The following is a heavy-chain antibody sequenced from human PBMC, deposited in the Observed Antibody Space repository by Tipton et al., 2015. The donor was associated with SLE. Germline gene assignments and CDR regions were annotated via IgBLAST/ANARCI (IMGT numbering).Heavy chain of an antibody. V-gene: IGHV4-39*07. CDR1: GGSISSSSYY. CDR3: AREWGDAFDI. J-gene: IGHJ3*02. CDR2: IYYSGST. Sequence: TLSLTCTVSGGSISSSSYYWGWIRQPPGKGLEWIGSIYYSGSTYYNPSLKSRVTISVDTSKNHFSLKLSSVTAADTAVYYCAREWGDAFDIWGQGTMVTVSS. D-gene: IGHD3-16*01.